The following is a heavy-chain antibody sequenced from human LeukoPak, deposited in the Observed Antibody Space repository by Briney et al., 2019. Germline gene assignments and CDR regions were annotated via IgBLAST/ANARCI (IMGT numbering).Heavy chain of an antibody. CDR2: IRYDGSNK. D-gene: IGHD2-15*01. Sequence: GGSLRLSCAASGFTFSSYGMHWVRQAPGKGLEWVAFIRYDGSNKYCADSVKGRFTISRDNSKNTLYLHVNSLRPEDTAVYYCARDWCSGGSCYSWYYYYYMDVWGKGTTVTVSS. V-gene: IGHV3-30*02. CDR3: ARDWCSGGSCYSWYYYYYMDV. J-gene: IGHJ6*03. CDR1: GFTFSSYG.